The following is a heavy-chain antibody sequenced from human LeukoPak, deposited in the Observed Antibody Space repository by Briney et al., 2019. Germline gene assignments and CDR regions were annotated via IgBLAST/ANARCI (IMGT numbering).Heavy chain of an antibody. Sequence: SETLSLTCSVSRGSIDSTNYYWAWIRQPPGKGLEWIGTIFYSGTSHSNPSLRSRVTISVDTSKNQFSLKLSSVTAADTAVYYCAGLYGSGSYYGYWGQGTLVTVSS. CDR2: IFYSGTS. CDR3: AGLYGSGSYYGY. J-gene: IGHJ4*02. V-gene: IGHV4-39*01. D-gene: IGHD3-10*01. CDR1: RGSIDSTNYY.